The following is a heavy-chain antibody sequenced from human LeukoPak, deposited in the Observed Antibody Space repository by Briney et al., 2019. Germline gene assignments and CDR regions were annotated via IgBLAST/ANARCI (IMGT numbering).Heavy chain of an antibody. CDR1: GFTFSSYT. CDR3: AELGITMIGGV. CDR2: ITSSSSYI. Sequence: GGSLRLSCAASGFTFSSYTMNWVRQAPGKGLEWVSSITSSSSYIYYADSVKGRFTISRDNAKNSLYLQMNSLRAEDTAVYYCAELGITMIGGVWGKGTTVTISS. D-gene: IGHD3-10*02. V-gene: IGHV3-21*01. J-gene: IGHJ6*04.